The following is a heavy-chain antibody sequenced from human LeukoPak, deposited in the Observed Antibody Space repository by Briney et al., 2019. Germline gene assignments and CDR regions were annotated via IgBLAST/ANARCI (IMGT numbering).Heavy chain of an antibody. J-gene: IGHJ4*02. V-gene: IGHV4-30-4*01. CDR3: AATYYYDSSGYEPRY. Sequence: PSETLSLTCTVSGGSISSGDYYWSWIRQPPGKGLEWIGYIYYSGSTYYNPSLKSRVTISVDRSKNQFSLKLSSVTAADTAVYYCAATYYYDSSGYEPRYWGQGTLVTVSS. D-gene: IGHD3-22*01. CDR1: GGSISSGDYY. CDR2: IYYSGST.